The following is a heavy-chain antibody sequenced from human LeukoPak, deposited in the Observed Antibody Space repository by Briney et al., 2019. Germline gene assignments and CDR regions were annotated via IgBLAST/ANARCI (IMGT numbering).Heavy chain of an antibody. Sequence: PGRSLRLSCAASGFTFDDYAMHWVRQAPGKGLEWVSGISWNSGGIGYADSVKGRFTISRDNAKSSLYLQMNSLRAEDTALYYCAKDRSSSWYYFDYWGQGTLVTVSS. D-gene: IGHD6-13*01. CDR3: AKDRSSSWYYFDY. CDR1: GFTFDDYA. V-gene: IGHV3-9*01. CDR2: ISWNSGGI. J-gene: IGHJ4*02.